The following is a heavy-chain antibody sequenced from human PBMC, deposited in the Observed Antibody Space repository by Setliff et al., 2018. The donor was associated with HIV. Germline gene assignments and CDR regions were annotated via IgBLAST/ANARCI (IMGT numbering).Heavy chain of an antibody. D-gene: IGHD1-7*01. Sequence: PGGSLRLSCAGYGHTFNKYGLHWVRQAPGKGLEWVALIWSDESHKYYANSVKGRFTISRDNPKNTVSLQMDSLRVEDTAVYYCAREETNRGELHDWGQGTLVTVSS. CDR1: GHTFNKYG. J-gene: IGHJ1*01. CDR3: AREETNRGELHD. V-gene: IGHV3-33*08. CDR2: IWSDESHK.